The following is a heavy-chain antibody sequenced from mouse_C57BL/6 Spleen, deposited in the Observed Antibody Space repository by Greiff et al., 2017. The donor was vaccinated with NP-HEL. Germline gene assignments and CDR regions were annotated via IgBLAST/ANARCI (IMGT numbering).Heavy chain of an antibody. J-gene: IGHJ3*01. D-gene: IGHD2-10*01. V-gene: IGHV1-59*01. CDR1: GYTFTSYW. CDR2: IDPSDSYT. CDR3: ATYYGNPFAY. Sequence: QVQLQQPGAELVRPGTSVKLSCKASGYTFTSYWMHWVKQRPGQGLEWIGVIDPSDSYTNYNQKFKGKATLTVDTSSSTAYMQLSSLTSEDSAVYYCATYYGNPFAYWGQGTLVTVSA.